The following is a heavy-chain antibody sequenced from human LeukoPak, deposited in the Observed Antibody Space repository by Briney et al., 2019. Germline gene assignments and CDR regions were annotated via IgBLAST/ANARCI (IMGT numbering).Heavy chain of an antibody. D-gene: IGHD6-13*01. V-gene: IGHV1-46*01. J-gene: IGHJ4*02. Sequence: FQGGVTMTRDTSTSTVYMELSSLRSEDTAVYYCARAPSKQQLVSQIDYWGQGTLVTVSS. CDR3: ARAPSKQQLVSQIDY.